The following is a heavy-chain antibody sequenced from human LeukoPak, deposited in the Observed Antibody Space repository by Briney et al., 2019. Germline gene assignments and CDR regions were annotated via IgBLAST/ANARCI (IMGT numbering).Heavy chain of an antibody. V-gene: IGHV3-23*01. D-gene: IGHD3-22*01. CDR3: AKVGRDSSGYYSTYYFDY. J-gene: IGHJ4*02. CDR2: ISGSGGST. Sequence: GGSLRLSCAASGFTFSSYAMSWVRQAPGKGLEWVSAISGSGGSTYCADSVKGRFTISRDNSKNTLYLQMNSLRAEDTAVYYCAKVGRDSSGYYSTYYFDYWGQGTLVTVSS. CDR1: GFTFSSYA.